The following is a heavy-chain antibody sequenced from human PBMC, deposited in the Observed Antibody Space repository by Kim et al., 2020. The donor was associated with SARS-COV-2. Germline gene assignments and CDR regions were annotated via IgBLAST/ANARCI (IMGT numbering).Heavy chain of an antibody. CDR1: GFIFSGSA. V-gene: IGHV3-73*01. Sequence: VGSLRLSCAASGFIFSGSAMHWVRQASGKGLEWVGHIRSKANSDATAYAASVRGRFTISRDDSKNTAYLQMNSLKTEYTAVYYCIGTMAVAGTGVTFDLWGQGTMVTVS. J-gene: IGHJ3*01. CDR3: IGTMAVAGTGVTFDL. CDR2: IRSKANSDAT. D-gene: IGHD6-19*01.